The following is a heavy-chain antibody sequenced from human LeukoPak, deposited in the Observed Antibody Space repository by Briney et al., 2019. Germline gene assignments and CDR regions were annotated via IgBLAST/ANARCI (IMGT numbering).Heavy chain of an antibody. CDR1: GGSFSGYY. CDR3: ARDPDRIAAAGTYFDY. V-gene: IGHV4-34*01. J-gene: IGHJ4*02. CDR2: INHSGST. Sequence: SETLSLTCTVYGGSFSGYYWSWIRQPPGKGLEWIGEINHSGSTNYNPSLKSRVTISVDTSKNQFSLKLSSVTAADTAVYYCARDPDRIAAAGTYFDYWGQGTLVTVSS. D-gene: IGHD6-13*01.